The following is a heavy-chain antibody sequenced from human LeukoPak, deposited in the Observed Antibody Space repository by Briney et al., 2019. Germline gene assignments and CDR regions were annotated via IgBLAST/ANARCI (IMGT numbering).Heavy chain of an antibody. J-gene: IGHJ5*01. D-gene: IGHD2-8*01. V-gene: IGHV4-61*09. Sequence: SETLSLTCTVSGDSISSGDYYWSWIRQPAGKGLEWIGHIYTSGSTNFNPSLKSRVTISVDTSKNQFSLKLSSVTAADTAVYYCARAVLATKSEHWFDSWGQGTLVTVSS. CDR1: GDSISSGDYY. CDR2: IYTSGST. CDR3: ARAVLATKSEHWFDS.